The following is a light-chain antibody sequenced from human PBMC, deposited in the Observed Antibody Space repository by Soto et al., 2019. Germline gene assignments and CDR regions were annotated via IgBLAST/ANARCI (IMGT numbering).Light chain of an antibody. CDR2: GAS. CDR1: QSVTSNF. J-gene: IGKJ2*01. Sequence: EIVLTQSPDTLSLSPGERATLSCRASQSVTSNFLAWYQQKPGQGPRLLIYGASSRASGIPDRFSGSGSGTDFTLSISILEPEDFAVYYCQQYGSSPYTFGQGTTLEIK. V-gene: IGKV3-20*01. CDR3: QQYGSSPYT.